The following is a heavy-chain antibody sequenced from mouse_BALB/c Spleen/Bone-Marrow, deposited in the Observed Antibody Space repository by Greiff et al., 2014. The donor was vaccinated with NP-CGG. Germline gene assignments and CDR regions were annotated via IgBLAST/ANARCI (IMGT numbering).Heavy chain of an antibody. J-gene: IGHJ3*01. D-gene: IGHD2-14*01. CDR1: GYAFTNYL. Sequence: LVESGAELVRPGTSVKVSCKASGYAFTNYLIEWVKQRPGQGLEWIGVINPGSGGTNYNEKFKGKATLTADKSSSTAYMQLSSLTSDDSAVYFCARGDYRYDGFAYWGQGTLVTVSA. CDR3: ARGDYRYDGFAY. CDR2: INPGSGGT. V-gene: IGHV1-54*03.